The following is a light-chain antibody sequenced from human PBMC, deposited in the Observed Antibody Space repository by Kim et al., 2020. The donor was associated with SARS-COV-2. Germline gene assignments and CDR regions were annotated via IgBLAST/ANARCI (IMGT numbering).Light chain of an antibody. CDR3: YSTTDNNQGV. V-gene: IGLV3-27*01. CDR2: KDN. J-gene: IGLJ2*01. Sequence: PGQTARSTCSGDVLTKKYARWFQQKAGQAPVVVIYKDNERPSGIPERFSGSRSGTTVTLTISGAQGEDEADYYCYSTTDNNQGVFGGGTQLTVL. CDR1: VLTKKY.